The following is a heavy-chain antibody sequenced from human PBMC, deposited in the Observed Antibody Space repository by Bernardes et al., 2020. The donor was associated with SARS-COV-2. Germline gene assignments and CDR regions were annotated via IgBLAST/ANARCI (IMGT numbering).Heavy chain of an antibody. CDR3: ARDHRYFDWLFLSDYYYGMDD. D-gene: IGHD3-9*01. CDR2: IKQDGSEK. V-gene: IGHV3-7*01. CDR1: GFTFSSYW. Sequence: GSLRLSCAASGFTFSSYWMSWVRQAPGTGLEWVANIKQDGSEKYYVDSVKGRFTISRDNAKNSLYLQMNSLRAEDTAVYYCARDHRYFDWLFLSDYYYGMDDWGQGTTVTVSS. J-gene: IGHJ6*02.